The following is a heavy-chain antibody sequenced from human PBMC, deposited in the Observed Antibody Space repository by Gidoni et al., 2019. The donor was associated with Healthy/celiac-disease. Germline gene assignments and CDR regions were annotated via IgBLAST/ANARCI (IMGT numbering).Heavy chain of an antibody. CDR2: ISYDGSNK. Sequence: QVQLVESGGGVVQPGRSLRLSCAASGFTFSSYAMHWVRQAPGKGLEWVAVISYDGSNKYYADSVKGRFTISRDNSKNTLYLQMNSLRAEDTAVYYCARSYIIAAAGLDYWGQGTLVTVSS. CDR3: ARSYIIAAAGLDY. V-gene: IGHV3-30-3*01. CDR1: GFTFSSYA. D-gene: IGHD6-13*01. J-gene: IGHJ4*02.